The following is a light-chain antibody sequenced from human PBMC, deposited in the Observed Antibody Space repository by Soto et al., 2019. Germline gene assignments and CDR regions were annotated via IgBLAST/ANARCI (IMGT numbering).Light chain of an antibody. CDR3: AAWDDSLNVV. J-gene: IGLJ2*01. CDR1: NSNIGSRT. Sequence: QSVLTQPPSASGTPGQRVTISCSGSNSNIGSRTVNWYQQLPGTAPKLLMSGNNQRPSGVPDRFSGSKSGASASLAINGLQSEDEADYYYAAWDDSLNVVFGGGTKLTVL. V-gene: IGLV1-44*01. CDR2: GNN.